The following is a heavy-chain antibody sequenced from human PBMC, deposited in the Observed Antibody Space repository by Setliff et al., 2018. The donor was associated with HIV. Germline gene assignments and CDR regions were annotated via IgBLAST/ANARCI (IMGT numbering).Heavy chain of an antibody. D-gene: IGHD3-16*02. CDR2: INHSGST. CDR1: GGSFSGYY. CDR3: ARGHGYYDYVWGSYRSYYFDY. Sequence: SETLSLTCAVYGGSFSGYYWSWIRQPPGKGLEWIGEINHSGSTNYNPSLKSRVTISVDTSKNQFSLKLSSVAAADTAVYYCARGHGYYDYVWGSYRSYYFDYWGQGTLVTVSS. V-gene: IGHV4-34*01. J-gene: IGHJ4*02.